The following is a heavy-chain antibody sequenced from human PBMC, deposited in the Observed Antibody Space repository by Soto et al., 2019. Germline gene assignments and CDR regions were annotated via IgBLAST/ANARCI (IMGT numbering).Heavy chain of an antibody. CDR2: IRSKTDGGTP. Sequence: EVQLVESGGGLVKPGESLRLSCAPSGFTFTNAWMNWVRQAPGKGLEWVGRIRSKTDGGTPDYAAPVKGRFTISRDDSKNTLYVQMNSLKTEDTAIYYCTTEKGYWGQGTLVTVSS. V-gene: IGHV3-15*07. CDR1: GFTFTNAW. CDR3: TTEKGY. J-gene: IGHJ4*02.